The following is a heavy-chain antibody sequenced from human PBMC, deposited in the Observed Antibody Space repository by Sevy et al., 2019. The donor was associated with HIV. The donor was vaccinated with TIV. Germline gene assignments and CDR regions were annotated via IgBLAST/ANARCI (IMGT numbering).Heavy chain of an antibody. CDR2: ISYDGSNE. V-gene: IGHV3-30*18. CDR3: AKDVRGGPATGMRDY. J-gene: IGHJ4*02. Sequence: GGSLRLSCVASGFTFSSYGMHWVRQAPGKGLECVALISYDGSNEYYADSVKGRFTISRDNSRNTLHLQMSGLRTGDTAVYYCAKDVRGGPATGMRDYWGQGTLVTVSS. D-gene: IGHD1-1*01. CDR1: GFTFSSYG.